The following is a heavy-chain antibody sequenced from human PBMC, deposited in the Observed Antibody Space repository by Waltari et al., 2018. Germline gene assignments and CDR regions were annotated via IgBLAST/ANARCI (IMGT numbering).Heavy chain of an antibody. J-gene: IGHJ6*02. CDR2: IKQDGSEK. D-gene: IGHD4-17*01. V-gene: IGHV3-7*01. CDR3: ARGPVTTFYGMDV. Sequence: EVQLVESGGGLVQPGGSLSLSCAASGFTFSSYWMSWVRQAPGKGLEWVANIKQDGSEKYYVDSVKGRFTISRDNAKNSLYLQMNSLRAEDTAVYYCARGPVTTFYGMDVWGQGTTVTVSS. CDR1: GFTFSSYW.